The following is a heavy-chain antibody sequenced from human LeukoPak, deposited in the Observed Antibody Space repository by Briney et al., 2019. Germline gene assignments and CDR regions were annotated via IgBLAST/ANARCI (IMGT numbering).Heavy chain of an antibody. D-gene: IGHD2-15*01. Sequence: SETVSLTCAVYGGSFSGYYWSWMRQPPGKGLEWMGEINHSGSTNYNPSLKSRVTISADTSKNQLALKLSSVTAADAAVYYCARGYCSGGSCYSWFDPWGQGTLVTVSS. CDR1: GGSFSGYY. V-gene: IGHV4-34*01. CDR2: INHSGST. J-gene: IGHJ5*02. CDR3: ARGYCSGGSCYSWFDP.